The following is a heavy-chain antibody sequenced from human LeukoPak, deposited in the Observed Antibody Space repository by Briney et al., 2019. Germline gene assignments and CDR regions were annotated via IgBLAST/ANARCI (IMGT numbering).Heavy chain of an antibody. CDR1: EFTFSSYS. CDR2: ISSSSSYI. D-gene: IGHD6-13*01. V-gene: IGHV3-21*01. CDR3: ARGVAAADYGLDY. Sequence: GGSLRLSCAASEFTFSSYSMNWVRQAPGKGLEWVSSISSSSSYIYYADSVKGRFTISRDNAKNLLYLQMNSLRAEDTAVYYCARGVAAADYGLDYWGQGTLVTVSS. J-gene: IGHJ4*02.